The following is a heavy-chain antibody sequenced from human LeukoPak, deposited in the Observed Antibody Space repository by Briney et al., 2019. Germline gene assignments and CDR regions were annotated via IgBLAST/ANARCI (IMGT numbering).Heavy chain of an antibody. CDR1: GFTFSSYA. J-gene: IGHJ4*02. CDR2: ISYDGSNK. Sequence: GGSLRLSCAASGFTFSSYAMHWVRQAPGKGLEWVAVISYDGSNKYYADSVKGRFTISRDNSKNTLYLQMNSLRAGDTAVYYCASTKSLIVVDLDYWGQGTLVTVSS. CDR3: ASTKSLIVVDLDY. V-gene: IGHV3-30*01. D-gene: IGHD3-22*01.